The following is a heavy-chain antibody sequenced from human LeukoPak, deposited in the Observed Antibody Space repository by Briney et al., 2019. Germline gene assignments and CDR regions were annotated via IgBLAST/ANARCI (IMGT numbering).Heavy chain of an antibody. J-gene: IGHJ4*02. V-gene: IGHV1-69*04. Sequence: SVKVSCKASGGTFSSYAISWVRQAPGQGLEWMGRIIPILGIANYAQKFQGRVTITADESTSTAYMELSSLRSEDTAVYYCARGGTGTTPGDWGQGTLVTVSS. D-gene: IGHD1-1*01. CDR1: GGTFSSYA. CDR2: IIPILGIA. CDR3: ARGGTGTTPGD.